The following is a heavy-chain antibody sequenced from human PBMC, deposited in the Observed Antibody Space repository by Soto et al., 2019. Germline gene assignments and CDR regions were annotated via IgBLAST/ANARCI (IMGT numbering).Heavy chain of an antibody. J-gene: IGHJ6*02. CDR2: IIPIFGTA. Sequence: QVQLVQSGAEVKKPGSSVKVSCKASGGTFSSYAISWVRQAPGQGLEWMGGIIPIFGTANYAQKFQGRVTITADESTSTAYMELSSLRSEDTAVYYCASAVAAAGPKRDYYYGIDVWGQGTTVTVSS. CDR1: GGTFSSYA. V-gene: IGHV1-69*01. D-gene: IGHD6-13*01. CDR3: ASAVAAAGPKRDYYYGIDV.